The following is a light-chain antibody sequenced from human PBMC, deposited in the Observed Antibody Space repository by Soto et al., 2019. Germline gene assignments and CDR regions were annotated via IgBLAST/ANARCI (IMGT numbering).Light chain of an antibody. Sequence: QSVLTQPRSVSGSPGQSVTISCTGTSSDVGGYNYVSWYQQHPGKAPKLMIYDVSKRPSGVPDRFSDFKSGNTASLTISGIQAEDEADYYCCSYAGSYTYVVFGGGTKLTVL. CDR2: DVS. J-gene: IGLJ2*01. V-gene: IGLV2-11*01. CDR3: CSYAGSYTYVV. CDR1: SSDVGGYNY.